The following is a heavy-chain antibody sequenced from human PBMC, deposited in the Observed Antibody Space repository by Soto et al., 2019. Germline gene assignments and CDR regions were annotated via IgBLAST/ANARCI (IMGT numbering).Heavy chain of an antibody. CDR3: AREAGIVVAGNWFDP. CDR1: GFTFSTYG. D-gene: IGHD6-19*01. Sequence: PGGSLRLSCAASGFTFSTYGMHWVRQAPDKGLEWVAVIWYDGSNKYYADSVKGRFTISRDNSKNTLYLQMNSLRAEDTAVYYCAREAGIVVAGNWFDPWGQGTLVTVSS. CDR2: IWYDGSNK. V-gene: IGHV3-33*01. J-gene: IGHJ5*02.